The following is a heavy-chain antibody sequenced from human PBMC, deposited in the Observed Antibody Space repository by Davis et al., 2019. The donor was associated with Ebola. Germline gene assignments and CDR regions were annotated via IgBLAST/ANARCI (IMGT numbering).Heavy chain of an antibody. CDR1: RFTFSTYA. Sequence: GESLKISCAASRFTFSTYAMHWVRQAPGKGLEWMAAISYDGNNKYYADSVKGRFTISRDNSKKTLYLQMNSLRAEDTAVYYCARVLRGHAYYYYYGMDVWGQGTTVTVSS. CDR2: ISYDGNNK. D-gene: IGHD2-15*01. CDR3: ARVLRGHAYYYYYGMDV. J-gene: IGHJ6*02. V-gene: IGHV3-30*04.